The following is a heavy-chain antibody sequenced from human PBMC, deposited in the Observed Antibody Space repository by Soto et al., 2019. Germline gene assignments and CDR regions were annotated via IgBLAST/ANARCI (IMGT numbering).Heavy chain of an antibody. D-gene: IGHD2-2*01. CDR1: GFTFSSYA. V-gene: IGHV3-23*01. Sequence: PVGSLRLSCAASGFTFSSYAMSWVRQAPGKGLEWVSAISGSGGSTYYADSVKGRFTISRDNSKNTLYLQMNRLRAEDTAVYYCATQYCSSTSCPRGSYYGMDVWGQGTTVTVSS. CDR2: ISGSGGST. CDR3: ATQYCSSTSCPRGSYYGMDV. J-gene: IGHJ6*02.